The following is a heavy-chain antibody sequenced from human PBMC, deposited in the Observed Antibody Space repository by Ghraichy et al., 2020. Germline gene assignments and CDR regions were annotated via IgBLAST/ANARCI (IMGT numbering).Heavy chain of an antibody. CDR3: ASGNVLLWFGESDFYYYYGMDV. Sequence: SETLSLTCTVSGGSISSSSYYWGWIRQPPGKGLAWIVSIYYSGSTYYNPSLKSRVTISVDTSKNQFSLKLSSVTAADTAVYYCASGNVLLWFGESDFYYYYGMDVWAQGTTVTVSS. CDR1: GGSISSSSYY. CDR2: IYYSGST. J-gene: IGHJ6*02. D-gene: IGHD3-10*01. V-gene: IGHV4-39*01.